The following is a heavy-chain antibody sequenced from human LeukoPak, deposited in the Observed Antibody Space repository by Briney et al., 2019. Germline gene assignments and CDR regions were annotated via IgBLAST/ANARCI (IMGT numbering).Heavy chain of an antibody. CDR3: ARDIVATDDAFDI. CDR2: ISSSSSTI. V-gene: IGHV3-48*01. Sequence: PGGSLRLSCAASGFTFSSYSMNWVRQAPGKGLEWVSYISSSSSTIYYADSVKGRFTISRDNAKNSLYLQMNSLRAEDTAVYYCARDIVATDDAFDIWGQGTMVTVSS. CDR1: GFTFSSYS. D-gene: IGHD5-12*01. J-gene: IGHJ3*02.